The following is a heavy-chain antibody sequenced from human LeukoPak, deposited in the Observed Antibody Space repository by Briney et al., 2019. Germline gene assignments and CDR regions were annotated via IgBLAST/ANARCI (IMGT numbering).Heavy chain of an antibody. D-gene: IGHD5-18*01. Sequence: PSETLSLTCTVSGGSITNGGYYWSWIRQPAGKGLEWIGRIYTTGNTNYNPSLKSRVTISLDTSKNQFSLKLSSVSAEDTAVYYCARVIEGGYSYGSYYYYMDVWGKGTTVTISS. V-gene: IGHV4-61*02. CDR1: GGSITNGGYY. J-gene: IGHJ6*03. CDR3: ARVIEGGYSYGSYYYYMDV. CDR2: IYTTGNT.